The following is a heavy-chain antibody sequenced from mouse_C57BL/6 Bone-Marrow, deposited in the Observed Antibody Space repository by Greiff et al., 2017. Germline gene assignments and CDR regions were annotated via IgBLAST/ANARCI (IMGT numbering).Heavy chain of an antibody. CDR3: DRIPYYYGSLDAMDY. J-gene: IGHJ4*01. CDR1: GFSLSTFGMG. V-gene: IGHV8-8*01. D-gene: IGHD1-1*01. CDR2: IWWDDDK. Sequence: QVTLKESGPGILQPSQTLSLTCSFSGFSLSTFGMGVGWIRQPSGKGLEWLAHIWWDDDKYYNPALKSRLTISKDTSKNQVFLKIANVYTADTATYYCDRIPYYYGSLDAMDYWGQGTSVTGSS.